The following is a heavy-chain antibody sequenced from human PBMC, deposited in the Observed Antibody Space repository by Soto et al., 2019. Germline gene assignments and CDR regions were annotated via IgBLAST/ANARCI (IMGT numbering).Heavy chain of an antibody. CDR1: GFTFNNYA. Sequence: PGGSLRLSCAASGFTFNNYAMSWVRQAPGKGLEWVSYISSSGSTIYYADTVKGRFTISRDNAKNSLYLQMNSLRAEDTAVYYCARESYSSGGPFDYWGQGTLVTVS. D-gene: IGHD6-19*01. J-gene: IGHJ4*02. V-gene: IGHV3-48*01. CDR3: ARESYSSGGPFDY. CDR2: ISSSGSTI.